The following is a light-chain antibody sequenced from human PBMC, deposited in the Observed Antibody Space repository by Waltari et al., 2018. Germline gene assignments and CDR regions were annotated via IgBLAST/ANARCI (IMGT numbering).Light chain of an antibody. V-gene: IGKV2-28*01. CDR1: QSLLHSNGYNY. CDR3: MQALQSPLT. J-gene: IGKJ4*01. Sequence: DIVMTQSPLSLPVTPGEPASISCRSSQSLLHSNGYNYLDWYLQKPGQSPQLLIYLASNRDSGVPDRFSGSGSGTDFTLKISRVEAEDVGVFYCMQALQSPLTFGGGTKVEIK. CDR2: LAS.